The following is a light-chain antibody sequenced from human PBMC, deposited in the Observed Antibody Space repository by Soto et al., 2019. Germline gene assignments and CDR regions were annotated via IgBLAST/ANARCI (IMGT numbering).Light chain of an antibody. Sequence: QSALTQPASVSGSPGQSLTISCTGSSSDVGSYILVSWYQQHPGKAPKLIIYEGSKRPSGVSNRFSGSKSGNTASLTISGLQAEDEADYYCSSYTSSSPFVFGTGTKVTVL. CDR1: SSDVGSYIL. CDR2: EGS. J-gene: IGLJ1*01. CDR3: SSYTSSSPFV. V-gene: IGLV2-14*02.